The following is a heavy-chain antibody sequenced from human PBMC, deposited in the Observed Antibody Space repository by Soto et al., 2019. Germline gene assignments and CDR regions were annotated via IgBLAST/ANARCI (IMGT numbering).Heavy chain of an antibody. Sequence: QVQLVQSGAEVKKPGSSVKVSCKASGCTFSSYAISWVRQAPRQGLEWMAGIIPIFGTANYAQKFQGRVTITADESTSTAYMELSSLRSEDTAVYYCASSGVVFASYYYCYYGMDVWGQGTTVTVSS. J-gene: IGHJ6*02. D-gene: IGHD3-3*01. CDR1: GCTFSSYA. CDR3: ASSGVVFASYYYCYYGMDV. CDR2: IIPIFGTA. V-gene: IGHV1-69*01.